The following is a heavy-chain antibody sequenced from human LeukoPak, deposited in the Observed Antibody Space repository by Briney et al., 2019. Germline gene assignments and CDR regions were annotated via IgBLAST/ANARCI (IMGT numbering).Heavy chain of an antibody. CDR3: AGTRLSVVWFDP. V-gene: IGHV4-59*01. CDR1: GGSISSYY. J-gene: IGHJ5*02. D-gene: IGHD2-15*01. CDR2: IYYSGST. Sequence: SETLSLTCTVSGGSISSYYWSWIRQPPGKGLEWIGYIYYSGSTNYNPSLKSRVTISVDTSKNQFSLKLSSVTAADTAVYYCAGTRLSVVWFDPWGQGTLVTVSS.